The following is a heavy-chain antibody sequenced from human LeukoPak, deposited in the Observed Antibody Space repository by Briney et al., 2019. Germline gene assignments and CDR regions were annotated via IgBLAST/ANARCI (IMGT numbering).Heavy chain of an antibody. CDR1: GFTFDDYA. V-gene: IGHV3-9*01. CDR2: ISWNSGSI. J-gene: IGHJ3*02. Sequence: GGSLRLSCAASGFTFDDYAMHWVRQAPGKGLEWVSGISWNSGSIGYADSVKGRFTISRDNAKSSLYLQMNSLRAEDTALYYCAKDAFDIWGQGTMVTVSS. CDR3: AKDAFDI.